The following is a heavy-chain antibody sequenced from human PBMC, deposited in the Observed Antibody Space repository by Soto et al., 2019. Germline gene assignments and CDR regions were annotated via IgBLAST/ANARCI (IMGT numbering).Heavy chain of an antibody. CDR1: GGSIRSGGYY. J-gene: IGHJ6*02. V-gene: IGHV4-31*03. CDR2: IYYSGNT. CDR3: ARDRLMATAGTARHYFGLYV. Sequence: QVQLQESGPGLVKPSQTLSLTCTVSGGSIRSGGYYWSWVRQNPRKGLEWIGNIYYSGNTYYNPSLKSRLTRSGDTYKNQFSLNLRSVTAADTAVYYCARDRLMATAGTARHYFGLYVWGQGTTVTVSS. D-gene: IGHD5-18*01.